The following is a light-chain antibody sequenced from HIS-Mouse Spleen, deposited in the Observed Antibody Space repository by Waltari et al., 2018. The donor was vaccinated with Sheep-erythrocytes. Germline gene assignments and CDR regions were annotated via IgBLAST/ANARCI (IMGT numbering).Light chain of an antibody. CDR3: QQYNSYPLT. Sequence: DIQMTQSPSTLSASVGDRVTITCRASQSISSWLAWYQQKPGKAPKLLIYKAFRLESGVPSRFSGSGSGTEFTLTSSSLQPDDFATYYCQQYNSYPLTFGGGTKVEIK. J-gene: IGKJ4*01. CDR2: KAF. CDR1: QSISSW. V-gene: IGKV1-5*03.